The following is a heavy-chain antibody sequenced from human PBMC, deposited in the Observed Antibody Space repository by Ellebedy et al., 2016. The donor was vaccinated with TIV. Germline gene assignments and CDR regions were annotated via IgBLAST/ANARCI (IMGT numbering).Heavy chain of an antibody. Sequence: ASVKVSCXASGYTFTSYGISWVRQAPGQGLEWMGWISAYNGNTNYAQKLQGRVTMTTDTSTSTAYMELRSLRSDDTAVYYCARGHFGYFSGYSYYFDYWGQGTLVTVSS. CDR3: ARGHFGYFSGYSYYFDY. CDR1: GYTFTSYG. J-gene: IGHJ4*02. CDR2: ISAYNGNT. D-gene: IGHD2-15*01. V-gene: IGHV1-18*01.